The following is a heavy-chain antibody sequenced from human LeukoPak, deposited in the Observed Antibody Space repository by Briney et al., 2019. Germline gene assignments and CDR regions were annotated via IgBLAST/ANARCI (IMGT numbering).Heavy chain of an antibody. CDR2: IYPDDSDT. CDR3: ATSTFGGGYYYYYMDV. CDR1: GYRFTYDW. Sequence: GESLKISCRVSGYRFTYDWIGWARQMPGKGLEWVGIIYPDDSDTRYSPSFEGQVTISADKSINTAFLQWSSLKASDTAMYYCATSTFGGGYYYYYMDVWGMGTSVIVSS. D-gene: IGHD3-16*01. V-gene: IGHV5-51*01. J-gene: IGHJ6*03.